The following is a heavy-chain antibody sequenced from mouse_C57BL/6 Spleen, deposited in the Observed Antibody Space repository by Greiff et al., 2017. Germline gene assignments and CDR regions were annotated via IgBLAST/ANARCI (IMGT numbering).Heavy chain of an antibody. CDR1: GYTFTSYW. Sequence: EVQRVESGTVLARPGASVKMSCKTSGYTFTSYWMHWVKQRPGQGLEWIGAKLTAVTSASTAYMELSSLTNEDSAVYYCTRSTMISHWYFDVWGTGTTVTVSS. V-gene: IGHV1-5*01. J-gene: IGHJ1*03. CDR3: TRSTMISHWYFDV. D-gene: IGHD2-4*01.